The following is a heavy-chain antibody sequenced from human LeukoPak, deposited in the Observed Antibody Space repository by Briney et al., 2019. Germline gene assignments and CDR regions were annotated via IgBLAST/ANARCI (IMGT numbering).Heavy chain of an antibody. CDR2: IYYSGST. CDR1: GGXISSYH. Sequence: SETLSLTCTVPGGXISSYHCSWIRQPPGKGLKYIGHIYYSGSTTYNPSLKSRVTISVDTSKNQFSLKMRSVTAADTAVYYCARLLGIGSSFDYWGQGILVTVSS. V-gene: IGHV4-59*01. CDR3: ARLLGIGSSFDY. J-gene: IGHJ4*02. D-gene: IGHD6-6*01.